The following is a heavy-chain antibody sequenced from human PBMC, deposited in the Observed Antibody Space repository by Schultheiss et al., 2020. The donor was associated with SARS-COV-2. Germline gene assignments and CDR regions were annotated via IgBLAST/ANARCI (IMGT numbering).Heavy chain of an antibody. V-gene: IGHV3-48*03. CDR2: ISSSGSTI. J-gene: IGHJ4*02. D-gene: IGHD4-11*01. CDR3: ARDGAFDYSLRDY. Sequence: GGSLRLSCAASGFTFSSYEMNWVRQAPGKGLEWVSYISSSGSTIYYADSVKGRFTISRDNAKNSLYLQMNSLRAEDTAVYYCARDGAFDYSLRDYWGQGTLVTVSS. CDR1: GFTFSSYE.